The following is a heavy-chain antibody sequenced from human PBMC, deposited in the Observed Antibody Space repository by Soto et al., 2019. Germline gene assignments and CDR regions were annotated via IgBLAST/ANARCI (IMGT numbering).Heavy chain of an antibody. CDR2: IYPGDSDS. CDR1: GYSFTTYW. V-gene: IGHV5-51*01. Sequence: GESLKISCKGSGYSFTTYWLAWVRQMPGKGLEYMGIIYPGDSDSRYSPAFQGQVTISADKSINTAYLQWTSLKASDTAIYYCARSRVSTPRLEDPFDIWGQGTRVTVSS. D-gene: IGHD5-12*01. CDR3: ARSRVSTPRLEDPFDI. J-gene: IGHJ3*02.